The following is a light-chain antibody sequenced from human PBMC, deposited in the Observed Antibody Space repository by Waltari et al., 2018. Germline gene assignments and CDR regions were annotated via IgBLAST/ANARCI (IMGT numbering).Light chain of an antibody. Sequence: QSALTQPASVSGSPGQSITISCTGTSSDVGIYRFVSWYQQHPGKAPKLMLYVVSNWPFGVFNRLSGSKSGNTASLTISGLQAEDEADYYCSSYTTSTSYVVFGGGTKLTVL. J-gene: IGLJ2*01. CDR2: VVS. V-gene: IGLV2-14*01. CDR1: SSDVGIYRF. CDR3: SSYTTSTSYVV.